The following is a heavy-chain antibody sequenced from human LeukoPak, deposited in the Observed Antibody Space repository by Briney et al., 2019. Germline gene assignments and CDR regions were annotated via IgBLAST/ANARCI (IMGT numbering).Heavy chain of an antibody. CDR3: ARADTAMVRGNDY. D-gene: IGHD5-18*01. CDR1: GGSISSGGYS. J-gene: IGHJ4*02. Sequence: SQTLSLTCAVSGGSISSGGYSWSWIRQPPGKGLEWIGYIYHSGSTNYNPSLKSRVTISVDTSKNQFSLKLSSVTAADTAVYYCARADTAMVRGNDYWGQGTLVTVSS. V-gene: IGHV4-30-2*01. CDR2: IYHSGST.